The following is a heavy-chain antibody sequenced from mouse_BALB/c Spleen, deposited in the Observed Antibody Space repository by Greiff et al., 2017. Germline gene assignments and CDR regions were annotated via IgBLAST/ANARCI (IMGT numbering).Heavy chain of an antibody. CDR3: ARDSPRSPLDY. Sequence: DVQLVESGGGLVKPGGSLKLSCAASGFTFSDYYMYWVRQTPEKRLEWVATISDGGSYTYYPDSVTGRFTISRDNAKNTLYLEMSSLRSEDTAMYYCARDSPRSPLDYWGQGTTLTVSS. V-gene: IGHV5-4*02. CDR2: ISDGGSYT. J-gene: IGHJ2*01. CDR1: GFTFSDYY.